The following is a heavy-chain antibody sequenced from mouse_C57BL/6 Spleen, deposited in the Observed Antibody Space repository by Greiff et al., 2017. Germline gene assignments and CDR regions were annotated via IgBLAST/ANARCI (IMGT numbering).Heavy chain of an antibody. Sequence: EVQGVESGEGLVKPGGSLKLSCAASGFTFSSYAMSWVRQTPEKRLEWVAYISSGGDYIYYADTVKGRFTISRDNARNTLYLQMSSLKSEDTAMYYCTRDPPYDGYLYYAMDYWGQGTSVTISS. CDR2: ISSGGDYI. CDR1: GFTFSSYA. CDR3: TRDPPYDGYLYYAMDY. V-gene: IGHV5-9-1*02. J-gene: IGHJ4*01. D-gene: IGHD2-3*01.